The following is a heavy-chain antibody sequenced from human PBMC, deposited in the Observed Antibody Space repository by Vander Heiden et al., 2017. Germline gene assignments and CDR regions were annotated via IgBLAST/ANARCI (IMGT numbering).Heavy chain of an antibody. CDR3: ARGGIYHGFDI. J-gene: IGHJ3*02. CDR2: IDIDGSDT. D-gene: IGHD2-21*01. V-gene: IGHV3-74*01. Sequence: EVQLVESGGGLVPPGGSLRLSWPASGFTFTNYWMHWVRQAPGKGLVWVSRIDIDGSDTIDGDSVKGRFTVSRDNAKNTVYLQLNSLGAEDTAVYYCARGGIYHGFDIWGQGTMVTVSS. CDR1: GFTFTNYW.